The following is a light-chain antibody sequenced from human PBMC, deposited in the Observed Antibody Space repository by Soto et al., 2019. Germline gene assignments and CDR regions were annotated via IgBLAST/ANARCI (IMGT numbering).Light chain of an antibody. CDR2: AAS. CDR3: QQYDPSHPLYT. CDR1: QSVDSTY. V-gene: IGKV3-20*01. Sequence: EIVMTQSPGTLSLSPGERATLSCRASQSVDSTYLAWYQQKPGQAPRLLIYAASSRAAGIPDRFSGSGSGTDFTLTISRLEPEDFAVYYWQQYDPSHPLYTFGQGTKLEIK. J-gene: IGKJ2*01.